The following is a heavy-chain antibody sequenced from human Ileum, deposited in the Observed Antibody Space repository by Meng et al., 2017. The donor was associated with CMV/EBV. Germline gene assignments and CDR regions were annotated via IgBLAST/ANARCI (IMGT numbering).Heavy chain of an antibody. CDR3: ARSNSRAHYWFDP. CDR1: GFTFFTYS. Sequence: ASGFTFFTYSMHWVRQAPGKGLEWVSSISSSSNYIYYADSVKGRFTISRDSAKNSLYLQMNTLRAEDTAVYYCARSNSRAHYWFDPWGQGTLVTVSS. CDR2: ISSSSNYI. V-gene: IGHV3-21*01. J-gene: IGHJ5*02. D-gene: IGHD6-13*01.